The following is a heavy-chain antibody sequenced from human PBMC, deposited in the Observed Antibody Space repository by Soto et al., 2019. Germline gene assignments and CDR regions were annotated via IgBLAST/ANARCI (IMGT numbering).Heavy chain of an antibody. Sequence: SVKVSCKASGGTFSSYAISWVRQAPGQGLEWMGGIIPIFGTANYAQKFQGRVTITADESTSTAYMELSSLRSEDTAVYYCARVLPYDYGDHRGRFSENWFDPWVKGTLVTVSS. CDR1: GGTFSSYA. J-gene: IGHJ5*02. CDR2: IIPIFGTA. V-gene: IGHV1-69*13. CDR3: ARVLPYDYGDHRGRFSENWFDP. D-gene: IGHD4-17*01.